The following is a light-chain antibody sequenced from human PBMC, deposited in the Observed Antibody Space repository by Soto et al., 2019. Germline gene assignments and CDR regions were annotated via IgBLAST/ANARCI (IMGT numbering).Light chain of an antibody. CDR3: SSYTTSGTPV. CDR2: EVS. V-gene: IGLV2-14*01. CDR1: SSDVGGYNY. J-gene: IGLJ3*02. Sequence: QSALTQPASVSGSPGQTITISCTGTSSDVGGYNYLSWYQQHPGKAPKVMIYEVSSRPSGVSNRFSGSKSGNTASLTISGLQAEDEADYFCSSYTTSGTPVFGGGTKLTVL.